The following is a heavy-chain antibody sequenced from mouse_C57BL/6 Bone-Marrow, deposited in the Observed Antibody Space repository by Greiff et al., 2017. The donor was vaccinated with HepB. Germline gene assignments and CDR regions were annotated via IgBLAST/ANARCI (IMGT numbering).Heavy chain of an antibody. D-gene: IGHD1-1*01. V-gene: IGHV1-82*01. CDR2: IYPGDGDT. CDR1: GYAFSSSW. CDR3: ARLLRVFAY. J-gene: IGHJ3*01. Sequence: VQLQQSGPELVKPGASVKISCKASGYAFSSSWMNWVKQRPGKGLEWIGRIYPGDGDTNYNGKFKGKATLTADKSSSTAYMQLSSLTSEDSAVYFCARLLRVFAYWGQGTLVTVSA.